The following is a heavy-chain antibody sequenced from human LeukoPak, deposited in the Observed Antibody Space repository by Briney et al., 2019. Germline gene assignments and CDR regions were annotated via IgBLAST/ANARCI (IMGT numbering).Heavy chain of an antibody. CDR1: EFTFSSYD. CDR2: LDTAGNA. Sequence: GGSLRLSCAASEFTFSSYDMHWVRQATGKGLEWVSTLDTAGNAWYPDSVKGRFTISREIAKNSLNLQMDSLRVGDTAVYYCARAKMPGIQTAGRVNYFDSWGQGTLVTVSS. D-gene: IGHD6-13*01. CDR3: ARAKMPGIQTAGRVNYFDS. V-gene: IGHV3-13*01. J-gene: IGHJ4*02.